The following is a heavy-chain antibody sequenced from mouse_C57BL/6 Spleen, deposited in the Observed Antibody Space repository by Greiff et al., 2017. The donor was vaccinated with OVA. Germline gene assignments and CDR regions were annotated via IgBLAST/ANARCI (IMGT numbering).Heavy chain of an antibody. J-gene: IGHJ1*03. Sequence: QVQLQQPGAELVKPGASVKMSCKASGYTFTSYWITWVKQRPGQGLEWIGDIYPGSGSTNYNEQFKSKATLTVDTSSSTAYMQLSSLTSEASAVYYCARPPYYSNYDWYFDVWGTGTTVTVSS. CDR2: IYPGSGST. CDR1: GYTFTSYW. CDR3: ARPPYYSNYDWYFDV. D-gene: IGHD2-5*01. V-gene: IGHV1-55*01.